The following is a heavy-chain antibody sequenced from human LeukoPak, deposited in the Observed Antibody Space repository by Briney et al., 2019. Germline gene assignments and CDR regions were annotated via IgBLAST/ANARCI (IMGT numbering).Heavy chain of an antibody. CDR2: ISYDGSNK. Sequence: GGSLRLSCAASGFTFSSYAMHWVRQAPGKGLEWVAVISYDGSNKYYADSVKGRFTISRDNSKNMLYLQMNSLRAEDTAVYYCAGVKTYDAFDIWGQGTMVTVSS. D-gene: IGHD3-22*01. CDR1: GFTFSSYA. CDR3: AGVKTYDAFDI. V-gene: IGHV3-30-3*01. J-gene: IGHJ3*02.